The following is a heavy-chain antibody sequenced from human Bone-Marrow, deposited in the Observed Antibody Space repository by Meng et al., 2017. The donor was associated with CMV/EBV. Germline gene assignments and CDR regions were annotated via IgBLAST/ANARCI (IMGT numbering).Heavy chain of an antibody. V-gene: IGHV4-34*01. CDR3: ARDPRKTYLYYYGVDV. CDR2: ITHSGIT. CDR1: GASFSDFY. J-gene: IGHJ6*02. Sequence: SETLSLTCEVSGASFSDFYWSWIRQSTGMGLEWIGEITHSGITRYNPSLKGRVTISIDTSKKQFFLNLTSVTAADTARYYCARDPRKTYLYYYGVDVCGQGTTVTVSS.